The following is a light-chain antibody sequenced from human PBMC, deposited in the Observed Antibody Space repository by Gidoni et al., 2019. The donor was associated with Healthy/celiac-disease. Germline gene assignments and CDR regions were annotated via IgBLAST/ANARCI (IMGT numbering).Light chain of an antibody. V-gene: IGLV2-14*01. CDR1: SSDVGGYNY. Sequence: QSALTQPASVSGPPGQSITISCTGTSSDVGGYNYVSWYQQHPGKAPKLMIYDISNRPSGVSNRFSGYESGNTASLTISGLQAEDEADYYCSSYTSSSTVVFGGGTKLTVL. CDR3: SSYTSSSTVV. J-gene: IGLJ2*01. CDR2: DIS.